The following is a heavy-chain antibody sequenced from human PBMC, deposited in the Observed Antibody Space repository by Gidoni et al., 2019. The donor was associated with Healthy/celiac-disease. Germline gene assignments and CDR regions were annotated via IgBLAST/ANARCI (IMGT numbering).Heavy chain of an antibody. Sequence: VQRVDHGGGLVQPGRPLKLSSPAPGLTLGATAMGWFRQAPGKGLEWVGFIRSKAYGGTTEYAGSVKGRFTISRDDSKSIGYLQMNSLKTEDKAVYYCTRDKAYSGYDGGFDPWGQGTLVTVSS. D-gene: IGHD5-12*01. CDR2: IRSKAYGGTT. J-gene: IGHJ5*02. V-gene: IGHV3-49*03. CDR3: TRDKAYSGYDGGFDP. CDR1: GLTLGATA.